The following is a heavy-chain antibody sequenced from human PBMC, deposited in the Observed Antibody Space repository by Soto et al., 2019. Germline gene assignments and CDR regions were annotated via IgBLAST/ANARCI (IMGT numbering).Heavy chain of an antibody. D-gene: IGHD2-21*02. J-gene: IGHJ5*01. CDR2: IRSKTNDYAT. CDR1: GFTFSDSA. CDR3: TRPDSASYCGGDCYSYSWFDS. V-gene: IGHV3-73*01. Sequence: GGSLRLSCAASGFTFSDSAMHWVRQASGKGLEWVGRIRSKTNDYATRYAASVKGRFTISRDDSKNTAYLQMNNVKAEDTAVYYCTRPDSASYCGGDCYSYSWFDSWGQGA.